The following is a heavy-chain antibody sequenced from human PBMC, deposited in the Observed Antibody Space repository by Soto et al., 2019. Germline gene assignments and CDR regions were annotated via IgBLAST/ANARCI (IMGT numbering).Heavy chain of an antibody. CDR3: ARDGGIYETRSA. Sequence: QVQLVQSGAEVKKPGSSVKVSCKASGGTFSSYAISWVRQAPGQGLAWMGGIMPIFGTANYAQKFQGRVTITADESTSTADIELSSLRSEDTAVYYCARDGGIYETRSAWGQGTLVTVSS. V-gene: IGHV1-69*12. CDR2: IMPIFGTA. D-gene: IGHD3-16*01. CDR1: GGTFSSYA. J-gene: IGHJ4*02.